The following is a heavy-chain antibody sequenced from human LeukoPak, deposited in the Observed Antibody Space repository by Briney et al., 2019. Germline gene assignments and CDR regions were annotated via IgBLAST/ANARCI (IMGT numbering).Heavy chain of an antibody. CDR1: GFTFNTCA. CDR2: IYSGGST. CDR3: ASGSGSYRTPYYYMDV. Sequence: PGGSLRLSCAASGFTFNTCATTWVRQAPGKGLEWVSVIYSGGSTYYADSVKGRFTISRDNSKNTLYLQMNNLRAEDTAVYYCASGSGSYRTPYYYMDVWGKGTTVTVSS. V-gene: IGHV3-53*01. D-gene: IGHD3-10*01. J-gene: IGHJ6*03.